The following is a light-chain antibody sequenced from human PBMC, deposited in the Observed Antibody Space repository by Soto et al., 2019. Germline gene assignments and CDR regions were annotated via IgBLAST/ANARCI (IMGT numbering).Light chain of an antibody. CDR2: GNS. Sequence: QSVLTQPPSVYGAPVQRVTISCNGSSSNIGAGYDVHWYHQLPGTAPKLLIYGNSNRPSGVPDRFSGSKSGTSASLAITGLRAEDEADYYCQSYDSSLSGWVFGGGTQLTVL. J-gene: IGLJ3*02. V-gene: IGLV1-40*01. CDR3: QSYDSSLSGWV. CDR1: SSNIGAGYD.